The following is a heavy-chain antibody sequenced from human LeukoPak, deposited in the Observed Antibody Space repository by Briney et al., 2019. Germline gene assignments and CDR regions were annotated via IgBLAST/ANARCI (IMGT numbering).Heavy chain of an antibody. CDR3: ARQSTRGMVDTDYDY. CDR2: IDPSDSYT. D-gene: IGHD5-18*01. CDR1: GYSFTSYW. Sequence: PGESLKISCKGSGYSFTSYWISWVRQMPGKGLEWMGRIDPSDSYTNYSPSFQGHVTTSADKSISTAYPQWSSLKASDTAMYYCARQSTRGMVDTDYDYWGQGTLVTVSS. J-gene: IGHJ4*02. V-gene: IGHV5-10-1*01.